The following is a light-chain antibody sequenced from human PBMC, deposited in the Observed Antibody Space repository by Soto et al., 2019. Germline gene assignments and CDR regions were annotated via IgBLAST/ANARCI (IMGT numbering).Light chain of an antibody. CDR3: HHYENARWT. Sequence: EIVLTQSPGTLSLSPGERATLSCRAGQSVRGINLAWYQQKPGQAPRLLIYGASTRATGIPDRFSGSGSGTDITLTISRLEPEDVAVDYCHHYENARWTFGQGTKVEIK. CDR1: QSVRGIN. V-gene: IGKV3-20*01. CDR2: GAS. J-gene: IGKJ1*01.